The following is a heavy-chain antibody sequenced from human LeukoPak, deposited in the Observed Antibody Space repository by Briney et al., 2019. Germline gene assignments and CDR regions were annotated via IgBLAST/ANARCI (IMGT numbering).Heavy chain of an antibody. J-gene: IGHJ4*02. Sequence: PGRSLRLSCAASGFTFDDYAMHWVRQAPGKGLEWVSGISWNSGSIGYADSVKGRFTISRDNAKNSLYPQMNSLRAEDTALYYCAKDSYYGSGSYYDYWGQGTLVTVSS. CDR2: ISWNSGSI. CDR1: GFTFDDYA. D-gene: IGHD3-10*01. V-gene: IGHV3-9*01. CDR3: AKDSYYGSGSYYDY.